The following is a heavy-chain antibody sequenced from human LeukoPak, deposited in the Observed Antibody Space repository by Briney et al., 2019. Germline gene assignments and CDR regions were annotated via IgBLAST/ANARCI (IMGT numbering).Heavy chain of an antibody. J-gene: IGHJ5*02. CDR2: IYHSGST. D-gene: IGHD6-19*01. V-gene: IGHV4-34*01. Sequence: SETLSLTCAVYGGSFSGYYWSWIRRPPGKGLEWIGEIYHSGSTYYNPSLKSRVTISVDTSKNQFSLKLSSVTAADTAVYYCARDKGPIAVAGRNWFDPWGQGTLVTVSS. CDR3: ARDKGPIAVAGRNWFDP. CDR1: GGSFSGYY.